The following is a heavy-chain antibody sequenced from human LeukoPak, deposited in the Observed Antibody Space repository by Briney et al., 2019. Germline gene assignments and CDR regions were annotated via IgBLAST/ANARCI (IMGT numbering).Heavy chain of an antibody. V-gene: IGHV1-18*01. J-gene: IGHJ4*02. CDR1: GYTFTSYG. D-gene: IGHD3-10*01. Sequence: ASVKVSCKASGYTFTSYGISWVRQAPGEGLEWMGWISAYNGNTNYAQKLQGRVTMTTDTSTSTAYMELRGLRSDDTAVYYCARDFLDLNYYGSGSYSETLDYWGQGTLVTVSS. CDR3: ARDFLDLNYYGSGSYSETLDY. CDR2: ISAYNGNT.